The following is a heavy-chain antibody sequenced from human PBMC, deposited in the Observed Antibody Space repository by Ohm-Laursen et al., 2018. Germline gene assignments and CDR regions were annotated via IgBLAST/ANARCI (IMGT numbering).Heavy chain of an antibody. V-gene: IGHV1-18*01. CDR3: ARDSGHYYDSSGYYFLDY. CDR2: ISAYNGNT. CDR1: GYTFTSYG. D-gene: IGHD3-22*01. Sequence: GASVKVSCKASGYTFTSYGISWVRQAPGQGLEWMGWISAYNGNTNYAQKLQGRVTMTTDTSTSTAYMELRSLRSDDTAVYYCARDSGHYYDSSGYYFLDYWGQGTLVTVSS. J-gene: IGHJ4*02.